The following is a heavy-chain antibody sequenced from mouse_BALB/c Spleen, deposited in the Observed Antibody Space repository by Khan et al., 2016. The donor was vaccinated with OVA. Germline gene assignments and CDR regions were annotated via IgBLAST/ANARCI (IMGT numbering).Heavy chain of an antibody. V-gene: IGHV1-77*01. CDR3: AREWAAWFAY. CDR2: IYPGSDNT. J-gene: IGHJ3*01. CDR1: GYTFTDYN. Sequence: QVQLKQSGAELARPGASVKLSCKTSGYTFTDYNINWMRQRTGQGLVWIGEIYPGSDNTFYNEKFRGKATLTADKSSSTDYMQLSSLTSEDSAVYFWAREWAAWFAYWGQGTLVTVSA.